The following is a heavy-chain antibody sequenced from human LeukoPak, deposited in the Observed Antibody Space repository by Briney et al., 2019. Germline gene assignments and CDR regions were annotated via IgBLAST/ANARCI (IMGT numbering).Heavy chain of an antibody. CDR1: GGSFSGYY. D-gene: IGHD3-10*01. CDR2: INHSGST. V-gene: IGHV4-34*01. J-gene: IGHJ4*02. Sequence: PSETLSLTCAFYGGSFSGYYWSWIRQPPGKGLEWMGEINHSGSTNYNPSLKSRVTISVDTSKNQFSLKLSSVTAADTAVYYCARAPYYYDSGYYFDYWGQGTLVTVSS. CDR3: ARAPYYYDSGYYFDY.